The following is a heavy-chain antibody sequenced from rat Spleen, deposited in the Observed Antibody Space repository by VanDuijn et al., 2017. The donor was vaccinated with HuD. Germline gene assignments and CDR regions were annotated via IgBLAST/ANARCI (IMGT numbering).Heavy chain of an antibody. CDR1: GFTFSHYY. Sequence: EVQLVESGGGLVQPGRSLKLSCAVSGFTFSHYYMAWVRQAPTKGLEWVAYISTGGGTTYYRDSVKGRFTISRDDAKSTLYLQMDSLRSEDTATYYFTTGIQPRHWGQGVMVTVSS. J-gene: IGHJ2*01. CDR2: ISTGGGTT. D-gene: IGHD1-5*01. CDR3: TTGIQPRH. V-gene: IGHV5-27*01.